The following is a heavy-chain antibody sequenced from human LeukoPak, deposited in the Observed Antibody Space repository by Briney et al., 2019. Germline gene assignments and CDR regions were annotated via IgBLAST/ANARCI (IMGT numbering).Heavy chain of an antibody. J-gene: IGHJ3*02. CDR2: IYWDDDK. CDR3: ASLRTYDTTPGDALDI. Sequence: SGPTLVNPTQTLTLTCTFSGFSLSTSGVGVGWIRQPPGKALEWLALIYWDDDKRYSPSLKSRLTITKDTSKNQVVLTMTNMDPVDTATYYCASLRTYDTTPGDALDIWGQGTMVTVSS. V-gene: IGHV2-5*02. CDR1: GFSLSTSGVG. D-gene: IGHD3-3*01.